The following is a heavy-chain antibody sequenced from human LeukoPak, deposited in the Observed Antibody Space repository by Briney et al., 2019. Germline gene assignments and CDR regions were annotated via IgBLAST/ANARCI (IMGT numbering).Heavy chain of an antibody. CDR3: ARLVVVITRSNGMDV. Sequence: PGGSLRLSCAASGFTFSSYGMHWVRQAPGKGLEWVAVISYDGSNKYYADSVKGRFTISRDNSKNTLYLQMNSLRAEDTAVYYCARLVVVITRSNGMDVWGQGTTVTVSS. D-gene: IGHD3-22*01. V-gene: IGHV3-30*03. CDR2: ISYDGSNK. CDR1: GFTFSSYG. J-gene: IGHJ6*02.